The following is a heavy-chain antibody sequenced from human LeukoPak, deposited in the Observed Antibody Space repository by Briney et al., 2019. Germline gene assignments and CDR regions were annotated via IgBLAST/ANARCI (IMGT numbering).Heavy chain of an antibody. V-gene: IGHV1-69*05. CDR1: GGTFSSYA. CDR3: ARGARIAVAGTVH. D-gene: IGHD6-19*01. Sequence: ASVKVSCKASGGTFSSYAISWVRQAPGQGLEWMGRITPIFGTANYAQKFQGRVTITTDESTSTAYMELSSLRSEDTAVYYCARGARIAVAGTVHWGQGTLVTVSS. J-gene: IGHJ4*02. CDR2: ITPIFGTA.